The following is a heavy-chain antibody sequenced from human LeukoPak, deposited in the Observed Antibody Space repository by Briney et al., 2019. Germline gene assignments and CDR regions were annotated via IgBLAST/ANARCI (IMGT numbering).Heavy chain of an antibody. CDR2: INPHSGGT. V-gene: IGHV1-2*02. D-gene: IGHD6-19*01. J-gene: IGHJ6*02. CDR3: ARGSGWYYGMDV. CDR1: AYTLTGYY. Sequence: ASVNVSCKASAYTLTGYYMHWVRQAPGQGLEWMGWINPHSGGTNYAKKFQGRVTMTRDTSISTAYMELSRLRSDDTAVYYCARGSGWYYGMDVWGQGTTVTVSS.